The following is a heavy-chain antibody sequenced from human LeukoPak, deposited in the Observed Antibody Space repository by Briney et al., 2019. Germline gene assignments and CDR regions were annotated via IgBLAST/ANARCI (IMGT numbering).Heavy chain of an antibody. CDR2: IYHSGSA. J-gene: IGHJ4*02. D-gene: IGHD1-7*01. Sequence: SETLSLTCAVSGYSISSGYYWGWIRQPPGKGMDWIGTIYHSGSAHYNPSLKSRVTISVDTSKNQFSLELSSVTAADTAVYYCATGRRELLGVDYWGQGTLVTVSS. CDR3: ATGRRELLGVDY. CDR1: GYSISSGYY. V-gene: IGHV4-38-2*01.